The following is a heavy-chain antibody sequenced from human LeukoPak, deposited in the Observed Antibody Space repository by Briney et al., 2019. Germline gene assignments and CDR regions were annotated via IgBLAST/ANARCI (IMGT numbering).Heavy chain of an antibody. CDR1: GGTFSSYA. Sequence: SVKVSCKASGGTFSSYAISWVRQAPGQGLEWMGGIIPIFGTANYAQKFQGRVTITADESTSTAYMELSSLRSEDTAVYYCARGRGVPASYYYYGMDVWGQGTTVTVSS. CDR3: ARGRGVPASYYYYGMDV. J-gene: IGHJ6*02. CDR2: IIPIFGTA. D-gene: IGHD2-2*01. V-gene: IGHV1-69*01.